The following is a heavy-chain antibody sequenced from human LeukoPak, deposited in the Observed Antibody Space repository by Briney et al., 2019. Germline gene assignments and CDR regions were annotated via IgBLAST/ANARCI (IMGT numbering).Heavy chain of an antibody. CDR1: GGSISSSNW. V-gene: IGHV4-4*02. CDR2: IYHSGST. Sequence: SEILSLTCAVSGGSISSSNWWSWVRQPPGKGLEWIGEIYHSGSTNYNPSLKSRVTISVDKSKNQFSLKLSSVTAADTAVYYCAREGGYYHTHFDYWGQGTLVTVSS. CDR3: AREGGYYHTHFDY. D-gene: IGHD3-22*01. J-gene: IGHJ4*02.